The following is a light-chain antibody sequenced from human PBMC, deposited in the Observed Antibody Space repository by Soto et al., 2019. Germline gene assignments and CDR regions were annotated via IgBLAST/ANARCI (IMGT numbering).Light chain of an antibody. CDR3: QQYNQWLT. J-gene: IGKJ4*01. Sequence: EVVVPQSPVTLSVSPGETATLSCRASQNVFNNLAWYQVKPGQAPRLLIYGASTRATGIPVRFSGSGSGTDFTLTINSLQSEDFAVYYCQQYNQWLTFGGGTKVDIK. CDR2: GAS. CDR1: QNVFNN. V-gene: IGKV3-15*01.